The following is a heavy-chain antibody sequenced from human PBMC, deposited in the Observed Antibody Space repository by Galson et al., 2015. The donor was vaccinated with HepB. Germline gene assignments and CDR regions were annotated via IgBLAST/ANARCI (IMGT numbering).Heavy chain of an antibody. J-gene: IGHJ4*02. V-gene: IGHV3-30*02. D-gene: IGHD3-10*01. CDR3: AKEGGYYYGSGSYYVDY. Sequence: SLRLSCAASGFTFSSYGMHWVRQAPGKGLEWVAFIRYDGSNKYYADSVKGRFTISRDNSKNTLYLQMNSLRAEDTAVYYCAKEGGYYYGSGSYYVDYWGQGTLVTVSS. CDR2: IRYDGSNK. CDR1: GFTFSSYG.